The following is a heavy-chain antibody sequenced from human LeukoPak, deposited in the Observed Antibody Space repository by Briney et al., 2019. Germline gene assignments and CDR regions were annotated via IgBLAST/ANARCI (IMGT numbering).Heavy chain of an antibody. CDR1: GFTVSSNY. J-gene: IGHJ5*02. V-gene: IGHV3-66*02. CDR3: ARDGPYYDSSGYYL. D-gene: IGHD3-22*01. Sequence: GGSLRLSCAASGFTVSSNYRSWVRQAPGKGLEGVSVIYSGGSTYYADSVKGRFTISRDNSKNTLYLQMNSLRAEDTAVYYCARDGPYYDSSGYYLWGQGTLVTVSS. CDR2: IYSGGST.